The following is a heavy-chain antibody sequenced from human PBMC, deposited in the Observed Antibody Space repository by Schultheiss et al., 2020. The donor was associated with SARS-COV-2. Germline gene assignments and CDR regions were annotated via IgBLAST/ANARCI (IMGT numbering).Heavy chain of an antibody. D-gene: IGHD1-1*01. CDR2: ISGSGGST. J-gene: IGHJ4*02. CDR3: ARGRITTRTPKDYFDY. Sequence: GGSLRLSCAASGFTFSSYAMSWVRQAPGKGLEWVSAISGSGGSTYYADSVKGRFTISRDNSKNTLYLQMNSLRAEDTAVYYCARGRITTRTPKDYFDYWGQGTLVTVSS. CDR1: GFTFSSYA. V-gene: IGHV3-23*01.